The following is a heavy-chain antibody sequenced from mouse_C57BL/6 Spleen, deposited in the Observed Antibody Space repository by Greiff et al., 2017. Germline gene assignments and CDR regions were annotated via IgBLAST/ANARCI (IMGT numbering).Heavy chain of an antibody. J-gene: IGHJ4*01. V-gene: IGHV1-82*01. CDR2: IYPGDGDT. CDR1: GYAFSSSW. D-gene: IGHD1-1*01. Sequence: QVQLQQSGPELVKPGASVKISCKASGYAFSSSWMNWVKQRPGKGLEWIGRIYPGDGDTNYNGKFKGKATLTADKSSSTAYMQLSSLTSEDSAVYFCARYSLRGYAMDYWGQGTSVTVSS. CDR3: ARYSLRGYAMDY.